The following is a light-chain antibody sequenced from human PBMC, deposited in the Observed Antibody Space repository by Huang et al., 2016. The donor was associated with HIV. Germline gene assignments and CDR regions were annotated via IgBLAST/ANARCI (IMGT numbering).Light chain of an antibody. CDR1: QSVLYSSNNRNY. V-gene: IGKV4-1*01. CDR2: WAS. CDR3: QQYYSSPLT. Sequence: IVMTQSLDSLVVSLGERATINCTSSQSVLYSSNNRNYLAWYQQKPGQPPKLLIYWASTRESGVPDRFSGSGSGTDFTRTISSLQAEDVAVYCCQQYYSSPLTFGGGTKVEIK. J-gene: IGKJ4*01.